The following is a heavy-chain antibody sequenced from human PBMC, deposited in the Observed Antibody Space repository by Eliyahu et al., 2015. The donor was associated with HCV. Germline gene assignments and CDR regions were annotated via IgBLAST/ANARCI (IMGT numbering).Heavy chain of an antibody. Sequence: QVQLQQWGPGLLKPSETLSLTCAVSGGSFSVDYWTWIRQSPGKGLEWIGEIDHSGRTNYNPSLQSRVTFSVDTSKSQFSLKLTSVTAADTAVYYCAKEDCSGGSCYFWFDPWGQGTLVTVSS. D-gene: IGHD2-15*01. CDR1: GGSFSVDY. CDR2: IDHSGRT. CDR3: AKEDCSGGSCYFWFDP. J-gene: IGHJ5*02. V-gene: IGHV4-34*02.